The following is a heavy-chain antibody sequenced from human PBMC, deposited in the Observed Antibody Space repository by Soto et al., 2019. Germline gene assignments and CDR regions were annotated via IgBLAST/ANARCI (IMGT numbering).Heavy chain of an antibody. CDR1: GYTFNSYY. V-gene: IGHV1-46*02. D-gene: IGHD1-1*01. Sequence: ASVTVSYKASGYTFNSYYMHWVRQAPGHGLEWMGIINPSGRSTSYAQKFQGRDTMTRDTSTSTVYMELSSLKASDTAMYYCARLVARYVINWFDPWGQGTLVTVSS. J-gene: IGHJ5*02. CDR2: INPSGRST. CDR3: ARLVARYVINWFDP.